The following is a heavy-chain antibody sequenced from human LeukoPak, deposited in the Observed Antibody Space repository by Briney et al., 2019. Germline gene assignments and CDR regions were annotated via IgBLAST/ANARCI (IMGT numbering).Heavy chain of an antibody. D-gene: IGHD3-16*02. J-gene: IGHJ4*02. Sequence: GGSLRLSCAASGFTFSSYSMNWVRQAPGKGLEWVSYISSSSTIYYADSVKGRFTISRGNAKNSLYLQMNSLRAEDTAVYYCARDSGYDYVWGSYRNFDYWGQGTLVTVSS. CDR3: ARDSGYDYVWGSYRNFDY. V-gene: IGHV3-48*01. CDR1: GFTFSSYS. CDR2: ISSSSTI.